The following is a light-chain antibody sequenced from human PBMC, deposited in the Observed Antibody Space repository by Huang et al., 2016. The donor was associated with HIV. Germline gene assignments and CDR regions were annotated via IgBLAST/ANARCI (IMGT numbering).Light chain of an antibody. CDR2: WAS. CDR3: QQYYNTPFT. V-gene: IGKV4-1*01. CDR1: QRLLYRSNNKNY. J-gene: IGKJ3*01. Sequence: DIVMTQSPDSLAVSLGERAAINCKSSQRLLYRSNNKNYLAWYQQKPGQPHKLLIYWASTREAGVPDRFSGSGSGTDFTLTISSLQAADVAVYYCQQYYNTPFTFGPGTKVDIK.